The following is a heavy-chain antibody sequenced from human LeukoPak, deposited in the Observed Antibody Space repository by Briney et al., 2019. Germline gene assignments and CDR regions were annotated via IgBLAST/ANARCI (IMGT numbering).Heavy chain of an antibody. Sequence: SGPTLVKPTQTLTLTCTFSGLSLSTSGVGVGWIRQPPGKALEWLALIYWDDDKRYSPSPKNRLTITKDTSKNQVVLTMTNMDPVDTATYYCARYYDILTGYHNWGQGTLVTVSS. V-gene: IGHV2-5*02. CDR1: GLSLSTSGVG. J-gene: IGHJ4*02. CDR2: IYWDDDK. D-gene: IGHD3-9*01. CDR3: ARYYDILTGYHN.